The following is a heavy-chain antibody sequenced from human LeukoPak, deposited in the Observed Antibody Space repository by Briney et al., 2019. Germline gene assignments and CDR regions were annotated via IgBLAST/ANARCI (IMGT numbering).Heavy chain of an antibody. J-gene: IGHJ4*02. CDR3: ARGTRLGVVDY. V-gene: IGHV3-13*01. CDR2: IGTAGDT. Sequence: GGSLRLSCAASGFTFSSYYMHWVRQATGKGLEWVSAIGTAGDTYYPGSVKGRFTISRENAKNSVCLQMNGLRAGDTAVYYCARGTRLGVVDYWGQGTLVTVSS. CDR1: GFTFSSYY. D-gene: IGHD3-16*01.